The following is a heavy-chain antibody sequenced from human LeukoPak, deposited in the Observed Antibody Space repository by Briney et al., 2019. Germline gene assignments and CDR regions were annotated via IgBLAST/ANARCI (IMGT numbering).Heavy chain of an antibody. Sequence: GGSLRLSCAASGFTFSGSAMHWVRQASGKGLEWVGRIRSKTNSYATAYAASVKGRFTISRDDSRNTLYLQMNSLKTEDTAVYYCTTDGYSSSWNAFDYWGQGTLVTVSS. D-gene: IGHD6-13*01. CDR3: TTDGYSSSWNAFDY. V-gene: IGHV3-73*01. CDR1: GFTFSGSA. J-gene: IGHJ4*02. CDR2: IRSKTNSYAT.